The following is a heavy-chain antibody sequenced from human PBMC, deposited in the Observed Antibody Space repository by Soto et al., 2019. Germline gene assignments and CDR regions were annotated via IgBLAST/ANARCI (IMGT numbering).Heavy chain of an antibody. CDR2: ISNDGSTK. D-gene: IGHD3-9*01. CDR3: ARDASPSWAGYNVDNYFDH. J-gene: IGHJ4*02. Sequence: QAQLIESGGGVVQPGKSLRLSCAASGFTFSFYGLHWVRQAPGKGLEWVSVISNDGSTKYYADSVKGRFTTSRDNSKNTLYQQLTSLRPDDTALYYCARDASPSWAGYNVDNYFDHWGQGTLVTVSS. CDR1: GFTFSFYG. V-gene: IGHV3-30*03.